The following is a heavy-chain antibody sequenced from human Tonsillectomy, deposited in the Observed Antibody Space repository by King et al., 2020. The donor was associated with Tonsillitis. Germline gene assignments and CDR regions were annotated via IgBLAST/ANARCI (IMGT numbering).Heavy chain of an antibody. CDR1: GGTFNNYA. CDR2: IIPMFGSA. J-gene: IGHJ3*02. V-gene: IGHV1-69*06. CDR3: ARDLPGSTILFVAFDI. D-gene: IGHD2-2*01. Sequence: VQSGAEVKKPGSSVKVSCKASGGTFNNYAFCWVRQAPGQGLEWMGGIIPMFGSANYAQKFQGRVTVTADKSTSTVFMELSSLSSEDTAIYYCARDLPGSTILFVAFDIWGQGTKVTVSS.